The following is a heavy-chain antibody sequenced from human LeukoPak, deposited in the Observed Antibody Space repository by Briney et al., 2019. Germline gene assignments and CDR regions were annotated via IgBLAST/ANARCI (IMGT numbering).Heavy chain of an antibody. CDR1: GFTFSSYA. D-gene: IGHD3-3*01. CDR3: AKGATIFGWFDP. V-gene: IGHV3-23*01. J-gene: IGHJ5*02. Sequence: PGGSLRLSCAASGFTFSSYAMSWVRQAPGKGLEWVSAISGGGARTYYADSAKGRFTISRDNSKNTLFLEMNSLRVEDTAVYHCAKGATIFGWFDPWGQGTLVIVSS. CDR2: ISGGGART.